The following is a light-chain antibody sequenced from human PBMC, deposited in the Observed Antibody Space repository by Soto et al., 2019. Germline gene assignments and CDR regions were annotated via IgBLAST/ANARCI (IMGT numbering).Light chain of an antibody. CDR1: NSNIGADCD. V-gene: IGLV1-40*01. CDR3: QSFDNSLNGYF. CDR2: AND. Sequence: QSALTQPPSVSGAPGQTVTISCTGSNSNIGADCDVHWYRQLPGTAPKLLIYANDNRPAGVPDRFSASKSGTSASLTITGLQAEDEADYYCQSFDNSLNGYFFAAGTKVTVL. J-gene: IGLJ1*01.